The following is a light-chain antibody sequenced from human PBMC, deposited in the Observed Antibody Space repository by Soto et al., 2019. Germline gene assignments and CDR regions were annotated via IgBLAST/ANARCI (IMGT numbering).Light chain of an antibody. V-gene: IGLV4-69*01. CDR2: LNSDGSH. CDR3: QTWGTGIEV. J-gene: IGLJ2*01. CDR1: SGHGSYA. Sequence: QSVLTQSPSASASLGASVKLTCTLSSGHGSYAIAWHQQQPEKGPRYLMKLNSDGSHSKGDGIPDRFSGSSSGAERYLTIFSLQSEDEDDYYCQTWGTGIEVFGGGTQVTVL.